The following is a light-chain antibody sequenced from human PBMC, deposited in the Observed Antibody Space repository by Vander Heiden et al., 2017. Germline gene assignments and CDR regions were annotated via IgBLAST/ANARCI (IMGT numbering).Light chain of an antibody. V-gene: IGLV2-14*03. Sequence: SALPQPASVSGFPGQSITISCTGTSSDVGGYNYVSWYQQHPGKAPKVMIYDVSNRPSGVSNRFSGSKSGNTASLTISGLQAEDEADYYCTSYTSRTTWVFGGGTKLTVL. CDR1: SSDVGGYNY. J-gene: IGLJ2*01. CDR2: DVS. CDR3: TSYTSRTTWV.